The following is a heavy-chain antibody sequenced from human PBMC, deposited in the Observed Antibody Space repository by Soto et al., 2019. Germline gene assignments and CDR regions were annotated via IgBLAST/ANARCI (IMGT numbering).Heavy chain of an antibody. J-gene: IGHJ4*02. CDR1: GFNFDNYG. Sequence: GGSLRLSCVASGFNFDNYGMSWVRQAPGEGLEWVSAIKSDGTSTYYAASVEDRFTISRDNSKNTLYLQLNSLRAEDTAVYYCAQLGLMTFSHKHYFNHWGRGTLVTVSS. CDR2: IKSDGTST. D-gene: IGHD3-16*01. V-gene: IGHV3-23*01. CDR3: AQLGLMTFSHKHYFNH.